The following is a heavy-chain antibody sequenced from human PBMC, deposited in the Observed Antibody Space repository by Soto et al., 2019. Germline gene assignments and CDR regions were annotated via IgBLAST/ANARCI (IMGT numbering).Heavy chain of an antibody. V-gene: IGHV3-23*01. CDR1: GFTFSSYA. Sequence: EVQLLESGGGLVQPGGSLRLSCAASGFTFSSYAMSWVRQAPGKGLEWVSSISESGGSTDYADSVKGRFTIARDNSKNTLYLQMNSLRAEDTAVYYCARGNTAPADYWGQGTLVTVSS. CDR2: ISESGGST. J-gene: IGHJ4*02. CDR3: ARGNTAPADY.